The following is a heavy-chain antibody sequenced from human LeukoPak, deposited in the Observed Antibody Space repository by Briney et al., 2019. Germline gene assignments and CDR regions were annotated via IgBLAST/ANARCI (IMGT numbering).Heavy chain of an antibody. Sequence: PGGSLRLSCAASGFTFSSYWMSWVRQAPGKGLMGVSQINSDGSATSCADPVKGRCTISRDNAKNMLYLEMNSLRVEDTAVYFCTRDHGLDAWGQGTTVTVSS. CDR2: INSDGSAT. V-gene: IGHV3-74*01. J-gene: IGHJ6*02. CDR1: GFTFSSYW. CDR3: TRDHGLDA.